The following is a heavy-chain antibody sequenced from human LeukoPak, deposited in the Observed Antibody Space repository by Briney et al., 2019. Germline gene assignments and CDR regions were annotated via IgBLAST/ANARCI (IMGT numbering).Heavy chain of an antibody. CDR3: AIMHGYYDGSGFWVQ. CDR1: GFTFSSYA. J-gene: IGHJ4*02. CDR2: ISPSGDRT. D-gene: IGHD3-22*01. Sequence: PGGSLRLSCAASGFTFSSYAMSWVRQAPGKGLEWVSFISPSGDRTSYADSVEGRFTISRDNTRNTLYLQMNSLRDEDTGVYYCAIMHGYYDGSGFWVQWGQGTLVTVSS. V-gene: IGHV3-23*01.